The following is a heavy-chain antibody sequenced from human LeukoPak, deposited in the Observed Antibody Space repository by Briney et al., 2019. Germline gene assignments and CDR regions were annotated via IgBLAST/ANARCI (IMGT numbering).Heavy chain of an antibody. V-gene: IGHV3-43*02. CDR2: ISVDGGST. CDR1: GFTFDDYA. CDR3: AKDDYYDSSGYIFDY. D-gene: IGHD3-22*01. J-gene: IGHJ4*02. Sequence: GGSLRLSCAASGFTFDDYAMHWVRQPQGPGMEWVSLISVDGGSTNYADSVKRRFPISIDNSKNSQYLQMNSLRTEDTALYYCAKDDYYDSSGYIFDYWGQGTLVTVSS.